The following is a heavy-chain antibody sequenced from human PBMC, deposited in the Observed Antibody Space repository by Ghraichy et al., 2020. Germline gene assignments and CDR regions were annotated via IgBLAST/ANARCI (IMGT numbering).Heavy chain of an antibody. CDR2: IYSGGST. V-gene: IGHV3-53*01. Sequence: GGSLRLSCAASGFTVSSNYMSWVRQAPGKGLEWVSVIYSGGSTYYADSVKGRFTISRDNSKNTLYLQMNSLRAEDTAVYYCASSWVSLDYFQHWGQGTLVTVSS. CDR1: GFTVSSNY. CDR3: ASSWVSLDYFQH. J-gene: IGHJ1*01.